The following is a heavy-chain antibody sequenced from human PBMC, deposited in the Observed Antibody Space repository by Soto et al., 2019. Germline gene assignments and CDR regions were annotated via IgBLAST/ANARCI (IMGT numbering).Heavy chain of an antibody. D-gene: IGHD3-10*01. CDR1: GFTFSSYG. V-gene: IGHV3-23*01. Sequence: PGGSLRLSCAASGFTFSSYGRSWVRQAPGKGLEWVSGISDSGDSTYYADSVKGRFTISRDNSKNTLYLQMSSLRAEDTAVYYCAKPHVTYYYYGVDVWGQGTTVTVSS. CDR2: ISDSGDST. CDR3: AKPHVTYYYYGVDV. J-gene: IGHJ6*02.